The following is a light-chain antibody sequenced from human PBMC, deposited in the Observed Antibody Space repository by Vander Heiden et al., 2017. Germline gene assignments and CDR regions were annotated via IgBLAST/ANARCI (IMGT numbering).Light chain of an antibody. Sequence: QSMLTQPPSASGTPGQRVTISCSGSSSNIGSNTVNWYQQLPGTAPKLLIYSNNQRPSGVPDRFSGSKSGTSASLAISGLQSEDEADYYCAAWDDSLNGPWVFGGGTKLTVL. CDR1: SSNIGSNT. V-gene: IGLV1-44*01. CDR2: SNN. CDR3: AAWDDSLNGPWV. J-gene: IGLJ3*02.